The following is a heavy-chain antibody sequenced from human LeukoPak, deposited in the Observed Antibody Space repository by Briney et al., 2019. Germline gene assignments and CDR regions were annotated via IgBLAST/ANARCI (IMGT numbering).Heavy chain of an antibody. CDR2: IYTSGGT. CDR3: ARVEWFGELSLPKYTNYYYYYMDV. Sequence: ASETLSLSCTVSGGSISSASYYWSWIRQPAGKGLEWIGRIYTSGGTNYNPSLKSRVTISVDMSKNQFSLKVSSVTAADTAVYYCARVEWFGELSLPKYTNYYYYYMDVWGKGTTVTVSS. V-gene: IGHV4-61*02. CDR1: GGSISSASYY. D-gene: IGHD3-10*01. J-gene: IGHJ6*03.